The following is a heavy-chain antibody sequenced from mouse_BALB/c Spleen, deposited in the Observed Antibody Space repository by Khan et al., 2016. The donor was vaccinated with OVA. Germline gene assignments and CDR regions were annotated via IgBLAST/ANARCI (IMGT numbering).Heavy chain of an antibody. D-gene: IGHD2-1*01. CDR3: TRSGYGTFAY. V-gene: IGHV1S81*02. Sequence: VELVESGAELVKPGASVKLSCKASGYIFTSYYMYWVKQRPGQGLEWIGEINPNNGDVNFNEKFKSKAALTVDTSSITAYMQLSSLTSEDSAVYYCTRSGYGTFAYWGQGTLVTVSA. CDR1: GYIFTSYY. CDR2: INPNNGDV. J-gene: IGHJ3*01.